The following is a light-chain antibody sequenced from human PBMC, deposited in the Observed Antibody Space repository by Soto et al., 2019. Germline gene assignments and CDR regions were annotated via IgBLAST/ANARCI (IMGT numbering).Light chain of an antibody. CDR2: KAS. J-gene: IGKJ4*01. CDR1: QSIRNW. CDR3: QQDNTYWGLT. Sequence: DIQMTQSPYTLSASVGDRVTITCRTSQSIRNWLAWYQQKPGKAPKLLIYKASTLESGVPSRFSGSGSGTEFTLTISSLQPDDFATYYGQQDNTYWGLTFGGGTKVEVK. V-gene: IGKV1-5*03.